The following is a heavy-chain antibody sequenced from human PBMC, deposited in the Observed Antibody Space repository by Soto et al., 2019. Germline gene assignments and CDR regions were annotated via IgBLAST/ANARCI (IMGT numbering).Heavy chain of an antibody. V-gene: IGHV3-23*01. D-gene: IGHD2-15*01. CDR3: AKDSKDEYCSGGSCYPDAFDI. CDR2: ISGSGGNT. CDR1: GFTFSSYA. Sequence: EVQLLESGGGLVQPGGSLRLSCAASGFTFSSYAMSWVLQAPGKGLEWVSTISGSGGNTYYADSVKGRFTISRDNSKNTVYLQMNSLRAEDTAVYYCAKDSKDEYCSGGSCYPDAFDIWGQGTMVTVSS. J-gene: IGHJ3*02.